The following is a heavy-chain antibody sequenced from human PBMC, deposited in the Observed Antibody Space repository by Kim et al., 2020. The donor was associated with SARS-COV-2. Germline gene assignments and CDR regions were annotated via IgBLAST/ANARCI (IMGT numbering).Heavy chain of an antibody. CDR2: IYHSGST. CDR3: ARAKSIAAAGYYYYYGMDV. CDR1: GGSISSSNW. D-gene: IGHD6-13*01. V-gene: IGHV4-4*02. Sequence: SETLSLTCAVSGGSISSSNWWSWVRKPPGKGLEWIGEIYHSGSTNYNPSLKSRVTISVDKSKNQFSLKLSSVTAADTAVYYCARAKSIAAAGYYYYYGMDVWGQGTTVTVSS. J-gene: IGHJ6*02.